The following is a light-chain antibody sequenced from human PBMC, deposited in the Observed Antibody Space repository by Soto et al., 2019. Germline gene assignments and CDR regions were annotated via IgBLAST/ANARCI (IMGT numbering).Light chain of an antibody. CDR3: SSYTATNTYV. J-gene: IGLJ1*01. CDR2: EVS. Sequence: QTVVTQPASVSGSPGQSITISCTGTTSDVGNYNYVSWYQQHPGKAPKLMIYEVSYRSTGASNRFSGTKSGNTASLTISGLQGEDEADYYCSSYTATNTYVFGTGTKLTVL. V-gene: IGLV2-14*01. CDR1: TSDVGNYNY.